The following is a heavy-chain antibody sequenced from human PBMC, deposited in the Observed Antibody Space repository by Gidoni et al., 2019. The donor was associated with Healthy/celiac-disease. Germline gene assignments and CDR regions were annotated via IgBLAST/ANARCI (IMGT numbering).Heavy chain of an antibody. CDR3: TTDSIVVVVAATRRRSIL. V-gene: IGHV3-15*01. CDR2: IKSKNDGGKT. Sequence: ELQLLESGGGLAKPGGSVRLSCAASGLPFISAWTRWVRQAPGKGLEWVGRIKSKNDGGKTEYAEPVKGRFTISRDDSKNTLYLQMNSLKTEDTAVYYCTTDSIVVVVAATRRRSILWGQGTLVTVSS. CDR1: GLPFISAW. J-gene: IGHJ4*02. D-gene: IGHD2-15*01.